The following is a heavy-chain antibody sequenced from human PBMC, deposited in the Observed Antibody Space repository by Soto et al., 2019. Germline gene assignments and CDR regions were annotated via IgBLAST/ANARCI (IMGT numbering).Heavy chain of an antibody. J-gene: IGHJ6*03. CDR3: ARGLPDTQYCTNGVCTYYYMDV. D-gene: IGHD2-8*01. CDR2: ISAYNGNT. V-gene: IGHV1-18*01. CDR1: GYTFTNYG. Sequence: ASVKVSCKASGYTFTNYGFSWVRQAPGQGLEWMGWISAYNGNTKYAQKLQGRVTMTTDTSTSTAYMELRSLRSDDTAVYYCARGLPDTQYCTNGVCTYYYMDVWGKGTTVTVSS.